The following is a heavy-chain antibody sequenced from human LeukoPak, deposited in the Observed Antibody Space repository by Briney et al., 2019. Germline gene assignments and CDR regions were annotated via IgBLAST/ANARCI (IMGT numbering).Heavy chain of an antibody. D-gene: IGHD5-12*01. Sequence: GGSLRLSCAASGFTFSSYAMSWVRQAPGKGLEWVSAISGSGGSTYDADSVKGRFTISRDNSKNTLYLQMNSLRAEDTAVYYCAKGYSGYPDAFDIWGQGTMVTVSS. J-gene: IGHJ3*02. V-gene: IGHV3-23*01. CDR2: ISGSGGST. CDR3: AKGYSGYPDAFDI. CDR1: GFTFSSYA.